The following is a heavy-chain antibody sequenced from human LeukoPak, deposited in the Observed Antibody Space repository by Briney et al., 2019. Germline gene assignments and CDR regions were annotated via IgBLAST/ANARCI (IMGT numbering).Heavy chain of an antibody. J-gene: IGHJ4*02. CDR2: ISNGGGTT. CDR3: AKPLWFGELSHFDY. Sequence: GGSLRLSCAASGFTFSSYGMHWVRQAPGKGLEWVSGISNGGGTTYYADSVKGRFTISRDNSKNTLDLQMNSLRAEDTAVYYCAKPLWFGELSHFDYWGQGTLVTVSS. CDR1: GFTFSSYG. D-gene: IGHD3-10*01. V-gene: IGHV3-23*01.